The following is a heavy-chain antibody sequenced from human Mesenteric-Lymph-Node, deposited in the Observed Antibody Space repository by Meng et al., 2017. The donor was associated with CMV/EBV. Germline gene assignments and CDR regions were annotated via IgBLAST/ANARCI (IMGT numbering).Heavy chain of an antibody. V-gene: IGHV3-64*02. Sequence: GESLKISCATSTFTFSRHSMHWVRQAPGKGLEYVSAISSDGGSTYYADSVKGRFTISRDNSKNTLYLQMGSLRVEDMAVYYCAKDLVVATIRQPPAHWGPGTLVTVSS. D-gene: IGHD5-12*01. J-gene: IGHJ4*02. CDR1: TFTFSRHS. CDR3: AKDLVVATIRQPPAH. CDR2: ISSDGGST.